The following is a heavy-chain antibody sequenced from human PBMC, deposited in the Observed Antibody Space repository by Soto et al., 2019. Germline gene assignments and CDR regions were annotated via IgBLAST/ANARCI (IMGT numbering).Heavy chain of an antibody. CDR3: ARDIVGATFFSLDAFDI. V-gene: IGHV1-69*06. J-gene: IGHJ3*02. CDR2: IIPIFGTA. Sequence: ASVKVSCKASGGTFSSYAISWVRQAPGQGLEWMGGIIPIFGTANYAQKFQGRVTITADKSTSTAYMELSSLRSEDTAVYYCARDIVGATFFSLDAFDIWGQGTMVTV. CDR1: GGTFSSYA. D-gene: IGHD1-26*01.